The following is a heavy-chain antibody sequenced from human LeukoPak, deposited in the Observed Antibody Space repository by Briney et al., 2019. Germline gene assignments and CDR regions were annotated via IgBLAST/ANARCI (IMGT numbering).Heavy chain of an antibody. CDR2: IGGSGGST. V-gene: IGHV3-23*01. CDR3: AKHPAAGFDWFDP. J-gene: IGHJ5*02. Sequence: GGSLRLSCTVSGLTFDTYGMSWVRQAPGKGLEWVSAIGGSGGSTYYADSVKGRFTISRDNSKNTLYLQMNSLRAEDTAVYYCAKHPAAGFDWFDPWGQETLVTVSS. D-gene: IGHD6-13*01. CDR1: GLTFDTYG.